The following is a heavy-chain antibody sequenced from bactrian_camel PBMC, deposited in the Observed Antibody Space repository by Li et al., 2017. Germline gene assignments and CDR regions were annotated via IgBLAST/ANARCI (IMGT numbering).Heavy chain of an antibody. J-gene: IGHJ4*01. Sequence: VQLVESGGGSVRAGGPLTLSCVASRDTKRSVTMAWFRQHPGRERGGVASIYTKSGRTYYVASVEGRFTTSRDNDKNTAYLQMNSLKSEDTAVYYCAPRLAINSDYTPPGQGTQVTVS. CDR1: RDTKRSVT. V-gene: IGHV3-3*01. CDR2: IYTKSGRT. D-gene: IGHD4*01.